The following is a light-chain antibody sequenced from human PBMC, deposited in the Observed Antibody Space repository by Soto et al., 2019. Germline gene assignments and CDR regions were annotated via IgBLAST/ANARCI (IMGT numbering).Light chain of an antibody. CDR3: CSYARSNSWV. V-gene: IGLV2-23*01. Sequence: QSALTRPASVSGSPGQSITISCTGASSDVGNYNLVSWYQQHPGKAPKLMIYEGSNRPSGVSNRFSGSKSGNTASLTISGLQAEDEADYYCCSYARSNSWVFGGGTKLTVL. CDR2: EGS. J-gene: IGLJ3*02. CDR1: SSDVGNYNL.